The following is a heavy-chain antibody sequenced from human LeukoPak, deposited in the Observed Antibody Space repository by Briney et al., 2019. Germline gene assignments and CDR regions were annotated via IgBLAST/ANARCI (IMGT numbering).Heavy chain of an antibody. CDR1: GYTFTSYG. D-gene: IGHD3-22*01. V-gene: IGHV1-18*01. J-gene: IGHJ4*02. CDR3: ARVYYYDSSGYYYVYYFDY. CDR2: ISAYNGNT. Sequence: ASVKVSCKASGYTFTSYGISWVRQAPGQGLEWMGRISAYNGNTNYAQKLQGRVTMTTDTSTSTAYMELRSLRSDDTAVYYCARVYYYDSSGYYYVYYFDYWGQGTLVTVSS.